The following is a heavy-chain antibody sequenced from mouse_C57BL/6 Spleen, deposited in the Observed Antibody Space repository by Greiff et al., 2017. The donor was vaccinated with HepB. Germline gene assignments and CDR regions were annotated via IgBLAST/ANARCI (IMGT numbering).Heavy chain of an antibody. CDR2: INPGSGGT. D-gene: IGHD3-2*02. J-gene: IGHJ3*01. V-gene: IGHV1-54*01. CDR1: GYAFTNYL. Sequence: VQLQQSGAELVRPGTSVKVSCKASGYAFTNYLIEWVQQRPGQGLEWIGVINPGSGGTNYNEKFKGQATLTADKSSSTAYMQLSSLTSEDSAVYFSARSLDSSGTWFTDWGQGTLVTVSA. CDR3: ARSLDSSGTWFTD.